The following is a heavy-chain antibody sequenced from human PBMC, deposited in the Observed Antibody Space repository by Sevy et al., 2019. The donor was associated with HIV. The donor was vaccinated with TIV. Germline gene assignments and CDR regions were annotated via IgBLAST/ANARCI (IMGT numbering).Heavy chain of an antibody. V-gene: IGHV3-7*01. CDR1: GFTFSTYW. CDR3: ARTLYYYDSSGYSIFDY. D-gene: IGHD3-22*01. CDR2: IRQDGSEK. J-gene: IGHJ4*02. Sequence: GGSLRLSCAASGFTFSTYWMSWVRQAPGKGLEWVANIRQDGSEKYYVVSVKGRFTISRDNAKSSLSLQMNSLRAEDTAVYYCARTLYYYDSSGYSIFDYWGQGTLVTVSS.